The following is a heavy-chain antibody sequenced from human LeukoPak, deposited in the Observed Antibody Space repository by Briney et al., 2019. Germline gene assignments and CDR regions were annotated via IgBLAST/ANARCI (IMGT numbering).Heavy chain of an antibody. V-gene: IGHV3-33*01. CDR1: GFTFSSYG. CDR2: IWYDGSNK. Sequence: PGGSLRLSCAASGFTFSSYGMHWVRQAPGKGLEWVAVIWYDGSNKYYADSVKGRFTISRDNSKNTLYLQMNSLRAEDTAVYYCASDHCSSTSCYAYYYYGMDVWGKGTTVTVSS. D-gene: IGHD2-2*01. CDR3: ASDHCSSTSCYAYYYYGMDV. J-gene: IGHJ6*04.